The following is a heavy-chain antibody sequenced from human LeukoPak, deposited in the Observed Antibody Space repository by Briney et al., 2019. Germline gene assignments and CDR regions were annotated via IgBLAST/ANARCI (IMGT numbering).Heavy chain of an antibody. V-gene: IGHV3-21*01. CDR1: GFTFSTYS. CDR3: AKEFSGYGFDY. Sequence: GGSLRLSCAASGFTFSTYSMKWVRQAPGKGLEWVSSISSTSNYIYYADSVKGRFTISRDNAKNSLYLQMNSLRAEDTAVYYCAKEFSGYGFDYWGQGTLVTVSS. J-gene: IGHJ4*02. CDR2: ISSTSNYI. D-gene: IGHD5-12*01.